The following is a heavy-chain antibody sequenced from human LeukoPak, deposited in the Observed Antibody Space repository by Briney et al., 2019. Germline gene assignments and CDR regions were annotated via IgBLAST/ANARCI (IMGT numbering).Heavy chain of an antibody. CDR3: AKDAAGDSSGYYYDY. D-gene: IGHD3-22*01. Sequence: GGSLRLSCAASGFTFSSYGMHWVRQAPGKGLEWVAFIRYDGSNKYYADSVKGRFTISRDNSKNTLYLQMNSLRAEDTAVYYCAKDAAGDSSGYYYDYWGQGTLVTVSS. V-gene: IGHV3-30*02. CDR1: GFTFSSYG. J-gene: IGHJ4*02. CDR2: IRYDGSNK.